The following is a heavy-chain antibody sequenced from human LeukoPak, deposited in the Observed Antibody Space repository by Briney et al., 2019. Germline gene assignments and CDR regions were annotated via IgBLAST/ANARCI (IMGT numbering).Heavy chain of an antibody. D-gene: IGHD6-19*01. Sequence: PSETLSLTCAVYGESFSGYYWSWIRQPPGKGLEWIGEINHSGSTNYNPSLKSRVTISVDTSKNQFSLKLSSVTAADTAVYYCARGEDGGSGWVPLDYWGQGTLVTVSS. CDR1: GESFSGYY. J-gene: IGHJ4*02. CDR3: ARGEDGGSGWVPLDY. V-gene: IGHV4-34*01. CDR2: INHSGST.